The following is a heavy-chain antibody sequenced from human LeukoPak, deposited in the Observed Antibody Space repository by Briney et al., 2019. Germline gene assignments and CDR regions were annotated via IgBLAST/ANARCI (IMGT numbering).Heavy chain of an antibody. CDR3: ARASEDYYYYYMDV. V-gene: IGHV4-61*09. Sequence: PSQTLSLTCTVSGGSISSGSYYWSWIRQPAGKRLEWIGHIYRSGSTIYNPSLKSRVTISVDTSKNQFSLKLSSVTAADTAVYYCARASEDYYYYYMDVWGKGTTVTISS. CDR1: GGSISSGSYY. D-gene: IGHD1-14*01. CDR2: IYRSGST. J-gene: IGHJ6*03.